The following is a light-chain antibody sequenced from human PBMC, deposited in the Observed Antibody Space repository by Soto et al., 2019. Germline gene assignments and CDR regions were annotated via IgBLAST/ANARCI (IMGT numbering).Light chain of an antibody. V-gene: IGKV3-20*01. CDR1: QSVSSTF. CDR3: QQFDSSLT. J-gene: IGKJ1*01. Sequence: EIVLTQSPGSLSLSPGERATLSCRASQSVSSTFFAWYQQRPGQAPRLLMYGASSRATGIPERFSGSGSATDFTLTISRLEPEDFAVYYWQQFDSSLTFGQGTKVEIK. CDR2: GAS.